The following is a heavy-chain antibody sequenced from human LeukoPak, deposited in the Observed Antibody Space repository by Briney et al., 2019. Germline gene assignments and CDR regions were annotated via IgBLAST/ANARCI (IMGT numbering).Heavy chain of an antibody. CDR2: IYYSGST. J-gene: IGHJ3*02. V-gene: IGHV4-39*01. D-gene: IGHD3-22*01. CDR3: ARRRYYDSSGSPGWAFDI. Sequence: SETLSLTCTVSGGSISSSSYYWGWIRQPPGKGLEWIGSIYYSGSTYYNPSLKSRVTISVDTSKNQFSLKLSSVTAADTAVYYYARRRYYDSSGSPGWAFDIWGQGTMVTVSS. CDR1: GGSISSSSYY.